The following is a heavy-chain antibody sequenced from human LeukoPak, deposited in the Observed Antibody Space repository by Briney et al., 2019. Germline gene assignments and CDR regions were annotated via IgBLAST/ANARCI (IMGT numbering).Heavy chain of an antibody. J-gene: IGHJ6*02. V-gene: IGHV1-2*02. CDR2: INPNSGVT. CDR3: TRDHCTTFNCGENNFHGMDV. CDR1: GYTFTTYY. D-gene: IGHD2/OR15-2a*01. Sequence: ASVKVSCKASGYTFTTYYIHWVRRAPGQGLERMGWINPNSGVTESPQKFQGRVTMTRDTSSRTAYMELSRLTSDDTAVYYCTRDHCTTFNCGENNFHGMDVWGQGTTVTVSS.